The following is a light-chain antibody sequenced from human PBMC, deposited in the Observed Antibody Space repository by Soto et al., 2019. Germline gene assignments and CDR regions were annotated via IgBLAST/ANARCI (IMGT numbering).Light chain of an antibody. CDR3: CSFAGSSTYV. V-gene: IGLV2-23*02. J-gene: IGLJ1*01. CDR1: SSDVGSSDL. Sequence: SVLPQPASVSGSPGQSITISCTGTSSDVGSSDLVSWYQQHPGKAPKLMIYEVSRRPSGVSNRFSGSKSGNTASLTISGLQAEDEADYYCCSFAGSSTYVFGTGTKVTVL. CDR2: EVS.